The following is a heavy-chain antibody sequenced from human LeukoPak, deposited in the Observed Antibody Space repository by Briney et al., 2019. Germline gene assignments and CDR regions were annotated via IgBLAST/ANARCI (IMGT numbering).Heavy chain of an antibody. D-gene: IGHD3-22*01. Sequence: SSETLSLTCTVSGGSISSYYWSWIRQPPGKGLEWIGYIYYSGSTNYNPSLKSRVTISVDTSKNQFSLKLSSVTAADTAVYYCARAIVEYYYDSSSTGAFDIWGQGTMVTVSS. CDR1: GGSISSYY. CDR3: ARAIVEYYYDSSSTGAFDI. CDR2: IYYSGST. V-gene: IGHV4-59*01. J-gene: IGHJ3*02.